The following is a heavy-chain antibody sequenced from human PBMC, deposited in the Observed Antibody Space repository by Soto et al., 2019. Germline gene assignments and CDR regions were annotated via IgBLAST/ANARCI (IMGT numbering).Heavy chain of an antibody. D-gene: IGHD6-19*01. CDR3: AKPGIAVAGTGPTYWYFDL. CDR2: ISGSGGST. V-gene: IGHV3-23*01. J-gene: IGHJ2*01. Sequence: EVQLLESGGGLVQPGGSLRLSCAASGFTFSSYAMSWVRQAPGKGLEWDSAISGSGGSTYYADSVKGRFTISRDNSKNTLYLQMNSLRAEDTAVYYCAKPGIAVAGTGPTYWYFDLWGRGTLVTVSS. CDR1: GFTFSSYA.